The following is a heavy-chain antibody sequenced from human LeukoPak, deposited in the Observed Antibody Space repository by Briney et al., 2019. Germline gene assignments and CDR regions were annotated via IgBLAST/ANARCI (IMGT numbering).Heavy chain of an antibody. CDR2: IYHSGST. V-gene: IGHV4-30-2*01. D-gene: IGHD3-22*01. CDR1: GGSISSGGYY. Sequence: SQTLSLTCTVSGGSISSGGYYWSWIRQPPGKGLEWSGYIYHSGSTYYNPSLKSRVTISVDRSKNQFSLKLSSVTAADTAVYYCARAQNYYDSTGYGKVDAFDIWGQGTMVTVSS. J-gene: IGHJ3*02. CDR3: ARAQNYYDSTGYGKVDAFDI.